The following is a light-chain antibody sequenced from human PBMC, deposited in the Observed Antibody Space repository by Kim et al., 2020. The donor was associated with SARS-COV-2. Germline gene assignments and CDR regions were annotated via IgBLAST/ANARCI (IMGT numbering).Light chain of an antibody. CDR3: QQRNNWPPVT. V-gene: IGKV3-11*01. J-gene: IGKJ5*01. CDR2: DAA. Sequence: FPGERATLSCRASQCVDRYVAWYQQKPGQAPRMLIYDAANRATGIPARFSGSGSGTDFTLTISSLEPEDFAVYYCQQRNNWPPVTFGQGTRLEIK. CDR1: QCVDRY.